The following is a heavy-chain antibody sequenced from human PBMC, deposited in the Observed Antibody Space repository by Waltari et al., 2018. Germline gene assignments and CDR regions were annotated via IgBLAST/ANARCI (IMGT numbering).Heavy chain of an antibody. V-gene: IGHV1-8*01. Sequence: QVQLVQSGAEVRKPGASVKVSCTASGYSFANFDINWVRRPPGQGLEWVGRMHAGGEYDRGYGPKFQCRVTMTRDTSINTAYMELTSLASDDTAVYYCTRGWGGNTAYQQFNFWGQGTLVTVSS. D-gene: IGHD3-16*01. J-gene: IGHJ4*02. CDR1: GYSFANFD. CDR2: MHAGGEYDR. CDR3: TRGWGGNTAYQQFNF.